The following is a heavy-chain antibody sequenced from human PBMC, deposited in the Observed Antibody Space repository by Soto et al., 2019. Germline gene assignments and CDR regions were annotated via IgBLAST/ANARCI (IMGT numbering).Heavy chain of an antibody. Sequence: GGSLRLSCAASGFTFSGSAMHWVRQASGKGLEWVGRIRSKANSYATAYAASVKGWFTISRDDSKNTAYLQMNSLKTEDTAVYYCTRGWNDLPYYYYMDVWGKGTTVTVSS. CDR2: IRSKANSYAT. D-gene: IGHD1-1*01. J-gene: IGHJ6*03. CDR3: TRGWNDLPYYYYMDV. CDR1: GFTFSGSA. V-gene: IGHV3-73*01.